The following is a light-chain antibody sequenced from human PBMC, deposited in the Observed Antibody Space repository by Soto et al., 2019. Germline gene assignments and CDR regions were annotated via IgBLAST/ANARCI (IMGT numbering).Light chain of an antibody. V-gene: IGLV1-40*01. J-gene: IGLJ1*01. CDR2: DNT. Sequence: QSVLTQPPSVSGAPGQRVTISCTGSSPNIGAGYDVHWYQQLPGTAPKLLIYDNTNRPSGVPDRFSGSKSGTSASLAITGLQAEDEADYYCQSYDSSLSRYVFGTGTK. CDR1: SPNIGAGYD. CDR3: QSYDSSLSRYV.